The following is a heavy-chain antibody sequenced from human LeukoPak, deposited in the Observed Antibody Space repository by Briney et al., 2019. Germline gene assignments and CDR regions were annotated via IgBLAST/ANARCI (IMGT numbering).Heavy chain of an antibody. CDR3: ARHSGITMVRGNINWFDP. CDR1: GGSISSYY. CDR2: IYYRGST. J-gene: IGHJ5*02. V-gene: IGHV4-59*08. Sequence: TSETLSFTCTVSGGSISSYYWSWIRQTPGKGLEWIGYIYYRGSTHYNPSLKSRVTISVDTSKNQFSLKLSSVTAADTAVYYCARHSGITMVRGNINWFDPWGQGTLVTVSS. D-gene: IGHD3-10*01.